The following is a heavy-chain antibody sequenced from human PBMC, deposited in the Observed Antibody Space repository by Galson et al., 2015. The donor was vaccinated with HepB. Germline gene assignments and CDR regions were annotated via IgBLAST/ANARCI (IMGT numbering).Heavy chain of an antibody. J-gene: IGHJ4*02. CDR2: ISYDVGSNK. D-gene: IGHD6-13*01. V-gene: IGHV3-30*04. Sequence: SLRLSCAASGFTFSNNAMHWVRQAPGKGLEWVALISYDVGSNKYYSDSVKGRFTISRDNSKNTLYLQMNSLRSDDTAVYYCAKDRGWQQLRDGYFDYWGQGTLVTVSS. CDR3: AKDRGWQQLRDGYFDY. CDR1: GFTFSNNA.